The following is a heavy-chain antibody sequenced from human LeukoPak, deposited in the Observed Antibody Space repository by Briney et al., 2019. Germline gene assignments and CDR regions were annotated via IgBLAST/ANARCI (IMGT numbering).Heavy chain of an antibody. D-gene: IGHD1-14*01. CDR2: IYYSGST. Sequence: SETLSLTCTVSGGSISSSSYYWGWIRQPPGKGLEWVGSIYYSGSTYYNPSLKSRVTISVDTSKNQFSLKLSSVTAADTAVYYCARDPPGPRSGFDYWGQGTLVTVSS. CDR3: ARDPPGPRSGFDY. V-gene: IGHV4-39*07. CDR1: GGSISSSSYY. J-gene: IGHJ4*02.